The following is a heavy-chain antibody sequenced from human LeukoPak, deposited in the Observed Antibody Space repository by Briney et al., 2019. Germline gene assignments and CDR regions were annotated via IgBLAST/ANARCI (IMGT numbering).Heavy chain of an antibody. D-gene: IGHD3-3*01. J-gene: IGHJ5*02. Sequence: PSETLSLTCTVSGGSISSSSYYWGWIRQPPGKGLEWIGSIYYSGSTYYNPSLKSRVTISVDTSKNQFSLKLSSVTAADTAVYYCARLRSSGITILGVALNWFDPWGQGTLVTVSS. V-gene: IGHV4-39*01. CDR1: GGSISSSSYY. CDR2: IYYSGST. CDR3: ARLRSSGITILGVALNWFDP.